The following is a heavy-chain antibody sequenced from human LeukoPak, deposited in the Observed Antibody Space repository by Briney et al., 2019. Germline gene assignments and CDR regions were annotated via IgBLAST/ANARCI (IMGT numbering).Heavy chain of an antibody. CDR2: ISAYNGNT. Sequence: ASVKVSCKASGYTFTSYGISWVRQASGQGLKWMGWISAYNGNTNYAQKLQGRVTMTTDTSTSTAYMELRSLRSDDTAVYYCASAPTDDAFDIWGQGTMVTVSS. CDR3: ASAPTDDAFDI. J-gene: IGHJ3*02. CDR1: GYTFTSYG. V-gene: IGHV1-18*01.